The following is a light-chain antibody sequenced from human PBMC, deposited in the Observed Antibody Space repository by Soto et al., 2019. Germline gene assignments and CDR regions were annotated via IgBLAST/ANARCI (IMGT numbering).Light chain of an antibody. J-gene: IGLJ1*01. CDR1: SSNIGANYD. CDR3: QSYDSTLSARYV. Sequence: SVLTQPPSVSGAPGQRVTISCTGSSSNIGANYDVHWYQQRPGTAPKLLIFANSNRPSGVPDRFSGSKSGTSASLVITGLQAEDEGDYYCQSYDSTLSARYVFGTGTKVTVL. V-gene: IGLV1-40*01. CDR2: ANS.